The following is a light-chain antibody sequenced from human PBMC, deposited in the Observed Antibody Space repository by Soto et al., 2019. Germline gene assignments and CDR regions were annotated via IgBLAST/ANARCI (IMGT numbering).Light chain of an antibody. J-gene: IGKJ2*01. CDR2: GVS. CDR3: QQYGTSPTMYT. V-gene: IGKV3-20*01. CDR1: QSFSGNY. Sequence: EIVLTQSPGTLSLSPGERATLSCRASQSFSGNYLAWYQQKPGQAPRLLIYGVSSSATGIPDRFSGSGSGTDFTLSISRLEPEDCAVYYCQQYGTSPTMYTFGQGTKLEIK.